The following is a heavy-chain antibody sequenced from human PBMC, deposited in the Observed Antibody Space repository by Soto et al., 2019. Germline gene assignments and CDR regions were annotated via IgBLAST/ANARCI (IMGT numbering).Heavy chain of an antibody. J-gene: IGHJ4*02. CDR1: GGSFSGYY. Sequence: QVQLQQWGAGLLKPSETLSLTCAVYGGSFSGYYWSWIRQPPGKGLEWIGEINHSGSTNYNPSLKSRVTISVDTSKNQFSLKLSSVTAADTAVYYCARSSVRYSSSWGRLDYWGQGTLVTVSS. CDR3: ARSSVRYSSSWGRLDY. V-gene: IGHV4-34*01. D-gene: IGHD6-13*01. CDR2: INHSGST.